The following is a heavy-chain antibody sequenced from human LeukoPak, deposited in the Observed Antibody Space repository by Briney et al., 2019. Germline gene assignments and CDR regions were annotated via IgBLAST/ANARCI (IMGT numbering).Heavy chain of an antibody. Sequence: GGSLRLSCAASGFTFSNYAMHWVRQAPGKGLEWVALISYDGSDEYYADSVKGRFTISRDNSKNTLYLQMNSLRAEDTAVYYCAKDGEGNYYYMDVWGKGTTVTVSS. V-gene: IGHV3-30-3*01. CDR2: ISYDGSDE. D-gene: IGHD3-10*01. CDR1: GFTFSNYA. CDR3: AKDGEGNYYYMDV. J-gene: IGHJ6*03.